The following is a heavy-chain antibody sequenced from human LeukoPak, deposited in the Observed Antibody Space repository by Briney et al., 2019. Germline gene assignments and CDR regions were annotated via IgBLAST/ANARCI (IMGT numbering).Heavy chain of an antibody. CDR3: ARASPGSSWYKSIDY. Sequence: SQTLSLTCTVSGGSISSGGYYWSWIRQHPGKGLEWIGYIYYSGSTYYNPSLKSRVTISVDTSKNQFSLKLSSVTAADTAVYYCARASPGSSWYKSIDYWGQGTLVTVSS. CDR2: IYYSGST. CDR1: GGSISSGGYY. J-gene: IGHJ4*02. D-gene: IGHD6-13*01. V-gene: IGHV4-31*03.